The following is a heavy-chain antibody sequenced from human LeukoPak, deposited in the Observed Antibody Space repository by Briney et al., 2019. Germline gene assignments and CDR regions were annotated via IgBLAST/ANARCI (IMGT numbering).Heavy chain of an antibody. CDR1: GFTFTDYW. Sequence: GGSLRLSCAASGFTFTDYWMHWVRQAPGKGLVWVSIINTDTRGTYYADSVKGRFTISRDNANNPLYLQMNSLRAQDTAVYYCARAGAYHFDNWGQGTMVSVSS. CDR2: INTDTRGT. CDR3: ARAGAYHFDN. J-gene: IGHJ4*02. V-gene: IGHV3-74*01. D-gene: IGHD3-16*01.